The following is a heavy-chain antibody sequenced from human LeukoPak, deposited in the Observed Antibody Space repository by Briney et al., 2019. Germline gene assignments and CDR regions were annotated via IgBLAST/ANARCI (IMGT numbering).Heavy chain of an antibody. Sequence: SETLSLTCTVSGGSISSYYWSWIRQPPGKGLEWIGYIYYSGSTNYNPSLKSRVTISVDTSKNQFSLKLSSVTAADTAVYYCARDRVDCSSTSCYGVGYYYYSMDVWGKGTTVTVSS. J-gene: IGHJ6*04. CDR2: IYYSGST. CDR3: ARDRVDCSSTSCYGVGYYYYSMDV. D-gene: IGHD2-2*01. V-gene: IGHV4-59*01. CDR1: GGSISSYY.